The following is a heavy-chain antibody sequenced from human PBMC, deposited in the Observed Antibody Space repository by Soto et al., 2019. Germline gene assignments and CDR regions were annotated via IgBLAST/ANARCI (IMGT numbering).Heavy chain of an antibody. Sequence: QVQLVESGGGVVQPGRSLRLSCVASGFTFSHYGMHWVRQAPGKGLEWVALISYDGTKEYYADSVKGRFTISRDNSKDTLYLQMNRLRVDDTSIYYCAREDCSSAGCQRGLFYTYRLDLWGQGTTVTVS. J-gene: IGHJ6*02. CDR2: ISYDGTKE. V-gene: IGHV3-30*03. CDR1: GFTFSHYG. CDR3: AREDCSSAGCQRGLFYTYRLDL. D-gene: IGHD2-2*01.